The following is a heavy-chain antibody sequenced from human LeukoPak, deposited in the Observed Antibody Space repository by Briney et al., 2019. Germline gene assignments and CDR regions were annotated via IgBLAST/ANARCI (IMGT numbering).Heavy chain of an antibody. J-gene: IGHJ6*02. V-gene: IGHV4-34*01. CDR2: INHSGST. D-gene: IGHD2-2*01. CDR3: ARDTGCSSTSCYLYYYYGMDV. CDR1: GGSFSGYY. Sequence: KPSETLSLTCAVYGGSFSGYYWSWIRQPPGKGLEWIGEINHSGSTNYNPSLKSRVTISVDTSKTQFSLKLSSVTAADTAVYYCARDTGCSSTSCYLYYYYGMDVWGQGTTVTVSS.